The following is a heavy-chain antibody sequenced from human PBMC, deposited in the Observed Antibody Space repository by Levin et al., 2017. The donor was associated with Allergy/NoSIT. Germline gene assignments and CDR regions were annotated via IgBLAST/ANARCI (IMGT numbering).Heavy chain of an antibody. CDR1: GFTFSTPW. CDR3: TTDLWLFGSGNYD. CDR2: IKNKIDGGTT. Sequence: GESLKISCAASGFTFSTPWMSWVRQAPGKGLEWVSRIKNKIDGGTTDYAAPVKGRFIISRDDSKNMLYLQMNSLKTEDTGVYYCTTDLWLFGSGNYDWGQGTMVIVSS. J-gene: IGHJ4*02. D-gene: IGHD3-10*01. V-gene: IGHV3-15*01.